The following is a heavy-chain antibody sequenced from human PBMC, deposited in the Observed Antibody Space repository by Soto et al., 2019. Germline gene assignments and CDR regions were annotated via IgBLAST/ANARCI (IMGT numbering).Heavy chain of an antibody. CDR2: INPSGAFT. CDR1: GYTFTSYY. Sequence: QVQLVQSGAEVKKPGASVKVSCKASGYTFTSYYMHWVRQAPGQGLEWIGIINPSGAFTDYAEKFQGSVTMTSDTSTRTVYMHLSSLRSEDTAVYYCARGLRDGGNAWGQGTLVTVSS. D-gene: IGHD2-15*01. V-gene: IGHV1-46*03. CDR3: ARGLRDGGNA. J-gene: IGHJ5*02.